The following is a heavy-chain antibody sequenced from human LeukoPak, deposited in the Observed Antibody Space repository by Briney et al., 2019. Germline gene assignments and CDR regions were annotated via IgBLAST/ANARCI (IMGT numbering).Heavy chain of an antibody. Sequence: SVKVSCKASGGTFSSYAISWVRQAPGQGLEWMGGIIPIFGTANYAQKFQGRVTITADESTSTAYMELSSLRSEDTAVYYCARAPLYSGYDSFYFDYWGQGTLVTVSS. CDR1: GGTFSSYA. J-gene: IGHJ4*02. CDR2: IIPIFGTA. V-gene: IGHV1-69*13. D-gene: IGHD5-12*01. CDR3: ARAPLYSGYDSFYFDY.